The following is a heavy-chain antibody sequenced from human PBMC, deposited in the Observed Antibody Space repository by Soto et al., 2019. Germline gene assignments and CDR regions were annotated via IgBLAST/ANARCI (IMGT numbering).Heavy chain of an antibody. CDR2: ISAYNGNT. Sequence: ASVKVSCKASGYTFTSYGISWVLQAPGQGLEWMGWISAYNGNTNYAQKLQGRVTMTTDTSTSTAYMELRSLRSADTAVYYCARAQVVTAIEFDLDDWGQGTLVTVSS. CDR3: ARAQVVTAIEFDLDD. D-gene: IGHD2-21*02. V-gene: IGHV1-18*01. J-gene: IGHJ4*02. CDR1: GYTFTSYG.